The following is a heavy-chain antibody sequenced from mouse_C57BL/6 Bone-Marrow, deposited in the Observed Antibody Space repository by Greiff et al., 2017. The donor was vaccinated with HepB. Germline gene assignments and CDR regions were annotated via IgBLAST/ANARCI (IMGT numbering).Heavy chain of an antibody. CDR1: GYTFTSYW. J-gene: IGHJ1*03. Sequence: EVQLQQSGPVLARPGASVKMSCKSSGYTFTSYWMHWVKQRPGQGLEWIGAIYPGNSDTSYNQKFKGKAKLTAVTSASTAYMELSSLTNEDAAVYYCTRWEDISYSKSYWYFDVWGTGTTVTVSS. D-gene: IGHD2-5*01. V-gene: IGHV1-5*01. CDR2: IYPGNSDT. CDR3: TRWEDISYSKSYWYFDV.